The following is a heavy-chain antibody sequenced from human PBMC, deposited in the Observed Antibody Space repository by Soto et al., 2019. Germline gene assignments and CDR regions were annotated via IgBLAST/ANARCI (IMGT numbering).Heavy chain of an antibody. CDR1: GYIFTTYW. D-gene: IGHD6-6*01. Sequence: GESLKISCKTSGYIFTTYWIGWVRQMPGKGLEWMGIIYPSDSDTWYSPSFQGQVTISADKSISTVYLQWSSLKASDTAIYYCARQGVLQGVHSAMDGSGKGTTVTVAS. V-gene: IGHV5-51*01. CDR3: ARQGVLQGVHSAMDG. CDR2: IYPSDSDT. J-gene: IGHJ6*03.